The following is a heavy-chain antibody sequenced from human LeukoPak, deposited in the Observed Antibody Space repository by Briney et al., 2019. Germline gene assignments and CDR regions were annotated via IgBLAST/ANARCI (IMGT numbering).Heavy chain of an antibody. CDR2: ISYDGSNK. V-gene: IGHV3-30-3*01. J-gene: IGHJ6*02. CDR3: AREDTAMVRGMDV. Sequence: GGSLRLSCAASGFTFSSYAMHWVRQAPGKGLEWVAVISYDGSNKYYADSVKGRFTISRDNSKNTLYLQMNSLGAEDTAVYYCAREDTAMVRGMDVWGQGTTVTVSS. CDR1: GFTFSSYA. D-gene: IGHD5-18*01.